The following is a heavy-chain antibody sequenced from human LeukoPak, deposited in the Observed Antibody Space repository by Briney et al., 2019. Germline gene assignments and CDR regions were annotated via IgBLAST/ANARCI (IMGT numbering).Heavy chain of an antibody. V-gene: IGHV3-73*01. CDR2: IRSKVNSYAT. CDR1: GFTYNNYA. J-gene: IGHJ4*02. CDR3: TTDSSGY. D-gene: IGHD2-15*01. Sequence: GGSLRLSCAASGFTYNNYAMSWVRQASGKGLEWVGRIRSKVNSYATAYAASVKGRFTISRDDSKNTAYLQMNSLKIEDTAVYYCTTDSSGYWGQGTLVTVSS.